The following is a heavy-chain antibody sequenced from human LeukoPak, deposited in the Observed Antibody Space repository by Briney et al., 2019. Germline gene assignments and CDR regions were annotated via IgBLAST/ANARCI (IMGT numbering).Heavy chain of an antibody. CDR1: GGSISSGDYY. V-gene: IGHV4-30-4*08. CDR3: ARGIVVPAAMGFDP. J-gene: IGHJ5*02. CDR2: IYYSGST. D-gene: IGHD2-2*01. Sequence: PSETLSLTCTVSGGSISSGDYYWSWIRQPPGKGLEWIGYIYYSGSTYYNPSLKSRVTISVDTSKNQFSLKLSSVTAADTAVYYCARGIVVPAAMGFDPWGQGTLVTASS.